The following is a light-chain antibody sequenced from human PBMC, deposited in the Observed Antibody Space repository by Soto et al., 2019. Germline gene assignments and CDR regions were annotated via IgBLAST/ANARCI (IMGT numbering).Light chain of an antibody. CDR3: QQYGDSLLT. CDR2: HAS. CDR1: QSISNSY. J-gene: IGKJ4*01. V-gene: IGKV3-20*01. Sequence: ENVLTQSPGTLSLSPGERATLSCRASQSISNSYLAWYQQKPRQTPSLLIYHASNRATGIPDRFSGSGSGTDFTLTISRLEPEDFAVYYCQQYGDSLLTFGGGTKVEIK.